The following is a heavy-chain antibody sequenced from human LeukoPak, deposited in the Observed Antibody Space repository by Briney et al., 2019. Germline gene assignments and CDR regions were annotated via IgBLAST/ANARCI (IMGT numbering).Heavy chain of an antibody. J-gene: IGHJ5*02. CDR2: IYYSGST. CDR3: ARDPQPARSLGANWFDP. V-gene: IGHV4-39*07. Sequence: PSETLSLTCTVSGGSISSSSYYWGWIRQPPGKGLEWIGSIYYSGSTYYNPSLKSRVTISVDTSKNQFSLKLSSVTAADTAVYYCARDPQPARSLGANWFDPWGQGTLVTVSS. D-gene: IGHD6-6*01. CDR1: GGSISSSSYY.